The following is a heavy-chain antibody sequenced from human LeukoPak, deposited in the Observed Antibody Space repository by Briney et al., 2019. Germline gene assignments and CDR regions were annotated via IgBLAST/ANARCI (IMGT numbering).Heavy chain of an antibody. D-gene: IGHD3-3*01. CDR1: GFTFSSHG. CDR2: IWYDGSNK. CDR3: ARSQYYDFWSGLYY. Sequence: GGSLRLSCAASGFTFSSHGMHWVRQAPGKGLEWVGVIWYDGSNKYYADSVKGRFTISRDNSKNTLYLQMNSLRAEDTAVYYCARSQYYDFWSGLYYWGQGTLVTVSS. J-gene: IGHJ4*02. V-gene: IGHV3-33*01.